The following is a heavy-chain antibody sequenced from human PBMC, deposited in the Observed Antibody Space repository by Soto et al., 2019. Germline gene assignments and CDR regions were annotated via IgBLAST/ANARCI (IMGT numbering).Heavy chain of an antibody. J-gene: IGHJ4*02. CDR2: INSDGSST. V-gene: IGHV3-74*01. D-gene: IGHD6-6*01. Sequence: GGSLRLSCAASGFTFSSYWMHWVRQAPGKGLVWVSRINSDGSSTNYADSVKGRFTISRDNAKNTLTLQMNSLRAEDTAVYYCARENSSSGRYFDYWGQGTLVTVSS. CDR3: ARENSSSGRYFDY. CDR1: GFTFSSYW.